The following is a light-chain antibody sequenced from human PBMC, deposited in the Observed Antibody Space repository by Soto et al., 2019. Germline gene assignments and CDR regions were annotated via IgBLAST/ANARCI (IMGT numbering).Light chain of an antibody. CDR3: MQGLQTLPT. CDR2: LGS. CDR1: QSLLHSNGYNY. J-gene: IGKJ2*01. Sequence: DIVMTQSPLSLPVTPGEPASISCRSSQSLLHSNGYNYLDWYLQKPGQSPQLLIYLGSNRASGVPDWCSGSGSGTDFTLKISRVEAEYVGVYYCMQGLQTLPTFGQGTKLEIK. V-gene: IGKV2-28*01.